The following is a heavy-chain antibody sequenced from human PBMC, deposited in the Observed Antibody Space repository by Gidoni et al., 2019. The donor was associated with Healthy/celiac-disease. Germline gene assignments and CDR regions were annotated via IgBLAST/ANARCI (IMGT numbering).Heavy chain of an antibody. J-gene: IGHJ6*02. CDR3: AREGDYYGSGMRFYYYYGMDV. V-gene: IGHV1-18*01. CDR1: GYTFTSYG. D-gene: IGHD3-10*01. Sequence: QVQLVQSGAEVKKPGASVKVSCKASGYTFTSYGISRVRQAPGQGLEWMGWISAYNGNTNYAQKLQGRVTMTTDTSTSTAYMELRSLRSDDTAVYYCAREGDYYGSGMRFYYYYGMDVWGQGTTVTVSS. CDR2: ISAYNGNT.